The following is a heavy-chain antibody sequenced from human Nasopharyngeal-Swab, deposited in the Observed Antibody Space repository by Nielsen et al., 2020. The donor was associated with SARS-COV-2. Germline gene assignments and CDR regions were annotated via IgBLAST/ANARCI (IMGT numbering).Heavy chain of an antibody. V-gene: IGHV3-7*01. CDR2: IKQDGSEK. J-gene: IGHJ4*02. D-gene: IGHD2-15*01. CDR3: ARDVWDIVVVVAANGFDY. Sequence: WIRQPPGKGLEWVANIKQDGSEKYYVDSVKGRFTISRDSAKNSLYLQMNSLRAEDTAVYYCARDVWDIVVVVAANGFDYWGQGTLVTVSS.